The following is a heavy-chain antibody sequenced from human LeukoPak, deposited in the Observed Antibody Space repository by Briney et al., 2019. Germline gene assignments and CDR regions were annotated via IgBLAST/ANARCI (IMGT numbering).Heavy chain of an antibody. Sequence: ASVKVSCKASGYTFTGYYMHWVRQAPGQGLEWMGWINPNSGGTNYAQKFQGWVTMTRDTSISTAYMELSRLRSDDTAVYYCARDPSDGYNPLFAFDIWGQGTMVTVSS. D-gene: IGHD5-24*01. J-gene: IGHJ3*02. CDR3: ARDPSDGYNPLFAFDI. CDR1: GYTFTGYY. V-gene: IGHV1-2*04. CDR2: INPNSGGT.